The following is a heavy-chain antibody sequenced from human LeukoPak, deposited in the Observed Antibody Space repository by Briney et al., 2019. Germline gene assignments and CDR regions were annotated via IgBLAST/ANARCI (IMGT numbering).Heavy chain of an antibody. Sequence: GGSLGLSCAASGFDFSHHYMTWVRQAPGKGPEWVAKISPDGGVSQYVDSVKGRFTISRDNSRNSLSLHMNSLRVEDTALYFCAKEEFWRFDFWGQGTLVTVS. CDR1: GFDFSHHY. D-gene: IGHD1-1*01. J-gene: IGHJ4*02. CDR3: AKEEFWRFDF. V-gene: IGHV3-7*03. CDR2: ISPDGGVS.